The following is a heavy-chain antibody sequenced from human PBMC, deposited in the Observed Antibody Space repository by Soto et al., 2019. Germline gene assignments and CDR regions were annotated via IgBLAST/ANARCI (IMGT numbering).Heavy chain of an antibody. CDR2: INAGNGNT. CDR1: GYTFTSYA. Sequence: ASVKVSCKASGYTFTSYAMHWVRQAPGQRLEWMGWINAGNGNTKYSQKFQGRVTITRDTSASTAYMELSSLRSEDTAVYYCARADILRYFDWLPAYDYWGQGTLVTVSS. J-gene: IGHJ4*02. CDR3: ARADILRYFDWLPAYDY. D-gene: IGHD3-9*01. V-gene: IGHV1-3*01.